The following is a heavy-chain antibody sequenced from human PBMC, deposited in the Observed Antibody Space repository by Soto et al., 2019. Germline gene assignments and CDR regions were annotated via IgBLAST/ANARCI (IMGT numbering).Heavy chain of an antibody. CDR1: GYTFTSYG. V-gene: IGHV1-18*01. CDR3: AREDQWVAEYPGEVFDI. Sequence: QVQLVQSGAEGKKPGASVKVSCKASGYTFTSYGITWVRQAPGQGLVWMGWISGYNGQTSYAEKFQGRVTMSTDTPTSTAYMELRSLRSDDTAVYYCAREDQWVAEYPGEVFDIWGQGTKVTVSS. J-gene: IGHJ3*02. CDR2: ISGYNGQT. D-gene: IGHD6-19*01.